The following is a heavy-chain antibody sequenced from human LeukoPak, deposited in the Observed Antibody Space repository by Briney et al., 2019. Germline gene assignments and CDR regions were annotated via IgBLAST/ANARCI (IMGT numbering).Heavy chain of an antibody. J-gene: IGHJ4*02. V-gene: IGHV3-7*01. CDR1: GFTFSSYW. D-gene: IGHD2-2*01. CDR2: IKQDGSEK. CDR3: AKDSLGYCSSTSCYGIDY. Sequence: PGGSLRLSCAASGFTFSSYWMSWVRQAPGKGLEWVANIKQDGSEKYYADSVKGRFTISRDNSKNTLYLQMNSLRAEDTAVYYCAKDSLGYCSSTSCYGIDYWGQGTLVTVSS.